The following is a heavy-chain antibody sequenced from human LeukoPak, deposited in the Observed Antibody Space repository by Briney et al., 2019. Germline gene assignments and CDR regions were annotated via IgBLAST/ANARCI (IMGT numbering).Heavy chain of an antibody. CDR2: ISATGKTT. J-gene: IGHJ4*02. CDR3: AKSGLNRFDY. D-gene: IGHD2-15*01. Sequence: GGSLRLSCAASGFTFSNYGMAWVRQAPGQGLEWVSVISATGKTTNYADSVKGRFTISRDDSKNTLYLQMNSLRAEDTAVYYCAKSGLNRFDYWGQGTLVTVSS. V-gene: IGHV3-23*01. CDR1: GFTFSNYG.